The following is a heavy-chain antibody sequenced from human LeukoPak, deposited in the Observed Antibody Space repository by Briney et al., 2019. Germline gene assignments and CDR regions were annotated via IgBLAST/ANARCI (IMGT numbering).Heavy chain of an antibody. J-gene: IGHJ4*02. CDR2: ITHSGST. CDR3: ARGPYFEY. Sequence: SETLSLTCAVYGESFSGYYWNWIRQPPGKGLEWIGEITHSGSTNYSPSLKSRVTISVDMSKNHLSLKMNSLTAADTAVYYCARGPYFEYWGQGTLVTVSS. CDR1: GESFSGYY. V-gene: IGHV4-34*01.